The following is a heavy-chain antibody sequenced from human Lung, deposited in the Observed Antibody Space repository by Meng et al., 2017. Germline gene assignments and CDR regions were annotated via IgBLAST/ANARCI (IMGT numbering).Heavy chain of an antibody. Sequence: QWQLVRFGAEVKKPGASVKLSCRASGYTFIDAYVHWVRQAPGQGLEWMGRIIPSSGDANSAQKFLGRVTLTWDTSISTAYMELSSLRSDDTAIYYCARDGGNYDFDYWGQGTLVTVSS. CDR2: IIPSSGDA. CDR1: GYTFIDAY. V-gene: IGHV1-2*06. D-gene: IGHD1-7*01. CDR3: ARDGGNYDFDY. J-gene: IGHJ4*02.